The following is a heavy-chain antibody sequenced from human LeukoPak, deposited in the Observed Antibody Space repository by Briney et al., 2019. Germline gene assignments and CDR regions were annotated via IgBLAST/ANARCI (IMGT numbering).Heavy chain of an antibody. CDR2: IKHDGSET. V-gene: IGHV3-7*01. Sequence: GGSLRLSCATSGFTFSSIWMSWVRQAPGKGLEWVANIKHDGSETNYVDSVKGRFTISRDNAKNSLHLQMNSLRAEDTAVYCCARISLDAFDIWGQGTMVTVSS. D-gene: IGHD2-15*01. CDR3: ARISLDAFDI. J-gene: IGHJ3*02. CDR1: GFTFSSIW.